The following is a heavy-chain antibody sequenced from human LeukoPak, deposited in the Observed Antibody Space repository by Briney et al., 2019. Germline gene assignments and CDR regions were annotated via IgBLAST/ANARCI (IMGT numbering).Heavy chain of an antibody. V-gene: IGHV1-2*02. CDR3: ARVISGTPFDP. D-gene: IGHD1-20*01. Sequence: ASVKVSCQASGYTFTDYYIHWVRQAPGQGLEWMGWISPKSGGTNFGQKFQGRVTMSRDTSISTAYMELSRLKSDDTAVYYCARVISGTPFDPWGQGTLVTVSS. CDR2: ISPKSGGT. J-gene: IGHJ5*02. CDR1: GYTFTDYY.